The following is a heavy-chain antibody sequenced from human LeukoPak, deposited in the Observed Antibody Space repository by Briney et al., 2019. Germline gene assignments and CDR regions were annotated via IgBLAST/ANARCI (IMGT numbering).Heavy chain of an antibody. D-gene: IGHD5-24*01. CDR2: INHSGST. CDR3: ASVELATTNFGY. CDR1: GGSFSGYY. Sequence: SAPLSLPCAVYGGSFSGYYWSWIRQPPGKGLEWIGEINHSGSTNHNPSLKSRVTISVDTSKNEVSLKLNSVSAADTAIYYCASVELATTNFGYWGQGTLVTVSS. V-gene: IGHV4-34*01. J-gene: IGHJ4*02.